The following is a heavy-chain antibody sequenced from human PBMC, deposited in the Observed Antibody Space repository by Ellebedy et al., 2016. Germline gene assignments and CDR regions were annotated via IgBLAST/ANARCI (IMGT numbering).Heavy chain of an antibody. D-gene: IGHD2-2*01. Sequence: SETLSLXXTVSGGSITSGGYYWSWVRQSPGKGLEWIGHIYYNGRTYENRSLKSRLFMSLDATGNQFFLNLTSVTVADTGIYYCARSGPSSWPSYNWFDPWGQGTLVTVSS. J-gene: IGHJ5*02. V-gene: IGHV4-31*03. CDR1: GGSITSGGYY. CDR2: IYYNGRT. CDR3: ARSGPSSWPSYNWFDP.